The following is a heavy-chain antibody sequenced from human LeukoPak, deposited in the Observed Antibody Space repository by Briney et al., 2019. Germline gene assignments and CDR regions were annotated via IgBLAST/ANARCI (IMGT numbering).Heavy chain of an antibody. CDR2: INPNSGGT. J-gene: IGHJ4*02. CDR3: ARPQTLAAVFDY. D-gene: IGHD6-13*01. Sequence: ASVKVSCKASGYTFTGYYMHWVRQAPGQGLEWMGWINPNSGGTNYAQKFQGRVTMTRDTSISTAYMELSRLRSDGTAVYYCARPQTLAAVFDYWGQGTLVTVSS. CDR1: GYTFTGYY. V-gene: IGHV1-2*02.